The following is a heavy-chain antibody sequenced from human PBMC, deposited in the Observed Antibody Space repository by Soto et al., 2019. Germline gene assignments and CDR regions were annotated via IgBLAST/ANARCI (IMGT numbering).Heavy chain of an antibody. J-gene: IGHJ6*02. CDR3: ARDGYYDSGSYGMDV. V-gene: IGHV1-18*01. CDR1: GYTFNNYG. D-gene: IGHD3-10*01. Sequence: QVQLVQSGAEVKKPGASVKVSCKTSGYTFNNYGISWVRQAPGQGLEWMGRISDYNGNTNYPQKFQGRVTMTTDTSTKTVYMVLTSLISDDTAVYYCARDGYYDSGSYGMDVWGRGTTVTVSS. CDR2: ISDYNGNT.